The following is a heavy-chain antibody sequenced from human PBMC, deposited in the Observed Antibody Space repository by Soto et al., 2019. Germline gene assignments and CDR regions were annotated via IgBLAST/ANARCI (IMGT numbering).Heavy chain of an antibody. V-gene: IGHV2-5*01. CDR1: GSSLSTSGVA. Sequence: SGPTLVNPPQTLTLTCTFSGSSLSTSGVAFGPIRQPPGQSLELLALIYWNDDKRYSPSLKSRLTITKDTSKNQVVLTMTNMDPVDTATYYCAHSGVIIFQHWGQGTLVTVSS. J-gene: IGHJ1*01. D-gene: IGHD3-3*01. CDR3: AHSGVIIFQH. CDR2: IYWNDDK.